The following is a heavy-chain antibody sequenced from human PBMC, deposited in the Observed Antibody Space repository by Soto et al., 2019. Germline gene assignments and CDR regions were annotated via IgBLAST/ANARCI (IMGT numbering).Heavy chain of an antibody. CDR3: IWQQDFYYGRAV. CDR1: GFSFSPAW. J-gene: IGHJ6*02. V-gene: IGHV3-15*07. CDR2: IKSKGGGGTA. D-gene: IGHD6-13*01. Sequence: EVQLGESGGGLVTPGGSLTLSCAASGFSFSPAWMNWVRQAPGKGLEWVGLIKSKGGGGTADYAAPVTGRFIISRDDSKNTIYLQMNSLKPEDTALYYCIWQQDFYYGRAVWGQGTTVTFSS.